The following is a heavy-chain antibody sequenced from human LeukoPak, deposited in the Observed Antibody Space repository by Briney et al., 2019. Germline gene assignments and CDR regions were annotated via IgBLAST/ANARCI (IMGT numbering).Heavy chain of an antibody. V-gene: IGHV3-30*03. CDR2: ASYDGHNN. J-gene: IGHJ4*02. Sequence: GGSLRLSCTVSGFSLSSYALSWVRQAPGKGLEWVAVASYDGHNNYYADSVKGRFTISRDNSKNTLYLQMNSLRAEDTAVYYCARDTYTSGWYADWNYWGQGTLVTVSS. CDR3: ARDTYTSGWYADWNY. D-gene: IGHD6-19*01. CDR1: GFSLSSYA.